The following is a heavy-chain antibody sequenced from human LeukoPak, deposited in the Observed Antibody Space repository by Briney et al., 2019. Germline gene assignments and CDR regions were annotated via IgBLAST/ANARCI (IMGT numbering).Heavy chain of an antibody. CDR1: GGSISSYY. Sequence: SETLSLTCTVSGGSISSYYWSWIRQPPGKGLEWIGYIYYSGSTNYNPSLKSRVTISVDTSKNQFSLKLSSVTAADTAVYYCARALDGSGPRWFDPWGQGTLVTVSS. V-gene: IGHV4-59*12. CDR2: IYYSGST. CDR3: ARALDGSGPRWFDP. D-gene: IGHD3-10*01. J-gene: IGHJ5*02.